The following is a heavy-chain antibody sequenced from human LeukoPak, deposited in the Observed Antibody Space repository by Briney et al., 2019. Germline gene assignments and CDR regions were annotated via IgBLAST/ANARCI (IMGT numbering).Heavy chain of an antibody. D-gene: IGHD1-26*01. CDR2: ISAYNGNT. CDR1: GYTFTTYG. V-gene: IGHV1-18*01. CDR3: AAARGRVGATLIDY. Sequence: VASVKVSCTASGYTFTTYGISWVRRAPGQGLEWMGWISAYNGNTNYAQKLQGRVTMTTDTSTSTAYMELRSLRSDDTAVYYCAAARGRVGATLIDYWGQGTLVTVSS. J-gene: IGHJ4*02.